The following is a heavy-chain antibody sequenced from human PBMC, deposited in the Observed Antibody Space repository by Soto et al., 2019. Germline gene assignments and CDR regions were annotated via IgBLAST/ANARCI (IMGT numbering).Heavy chain of an antibody. V-gene: IGHV4-31*03. CDR2: IYQSGST. CDR1: GGSISSGGYY. J-gene: IGHJ4*02. D-gene: IGHD6-13*01. Sequence: PSETLSLTCTVSGGSISSGGYYWSWIRQHPGKGLEWIGYIYQSGSTYYNPSLKSRVTISVDKSKSQFSLKLSSVTAADTAVYYCARARATIAAAAIFDCWGQGTLVTVSS. CDR3: ARARATIAAAAIFDC.